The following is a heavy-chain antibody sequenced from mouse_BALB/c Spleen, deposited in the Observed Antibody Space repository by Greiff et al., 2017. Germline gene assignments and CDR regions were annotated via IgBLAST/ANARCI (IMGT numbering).Heavy chain of an antibody. D-gene: IGHD2-3*01. CDR1: GFTFSNYW. Sequence: EVMLVESGGGLVQPGGSMKLSCVASGFTFSNYWMNWVRQSPEKGLEWVAEIRLKSNNYATHYAESVKGRFTISRDDSKSSVYLQMNNLRAEDTGIYYCTRLYDGYYGYFDYWGQGTTLTVSS. J-gene: IGHJ2*01. CDR3: TRLYDGYYGYFDY. CDR2: IRLKSNNYAT. V-gene: IGHV6-6*02.